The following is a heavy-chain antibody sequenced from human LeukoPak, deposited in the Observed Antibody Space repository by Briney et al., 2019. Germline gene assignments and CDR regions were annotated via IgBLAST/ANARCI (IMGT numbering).Heavy chain of an antibody. J-gene: IGHJ4*02. CDR3: ARAGLDSSGYYY. CDR2: IIPIFGTA. CDR1: GGTFSSYA. D-gene: IGHD3-22*01. Sequence: ASVKVSCTASGGTFSSYAISWVRQAPGQGLEWMGGIIPIFGTANYAQKFQGRVTITADESTSTAYMELSSLRSEDTAVYYCARAGLDSSGYYYWGQGTLVTVSS. V-gene: IGHV1-69*13.